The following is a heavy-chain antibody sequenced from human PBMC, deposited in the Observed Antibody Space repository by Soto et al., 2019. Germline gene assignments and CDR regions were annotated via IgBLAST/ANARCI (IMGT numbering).Heavy chain of an antibody. CDR2: IYYESA. J-gene: IGHJ5*02. CDR1: GGSISSYY. CDR3: ARDYYDTTGYSLEP. V-gene: IGHV4-59*01. D-gene: IGHD3-22*01. Sequence: QVQLQESGPGLVKPSETLSLTCTVSGGSISSYYWSWIRQSPGKGLEWIGYIYYESANYNPSLNRRFIILLDTSKNQFSLRLSSVTAADTAVYSCARDYYDTTGYSLEPWGQGTLVTVSS.